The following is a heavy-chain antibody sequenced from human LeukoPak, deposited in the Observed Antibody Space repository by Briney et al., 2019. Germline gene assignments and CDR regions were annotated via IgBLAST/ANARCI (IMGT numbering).Heavy chain of an antibody. CDR3: AREYRSGVDY. CDR1: GGSISSSNYY. CDR2: MYYSGST. J-gene: IGHJ4*02. V-gene: IGHV4-61*01. Sequence: SETLSLTCTVSGGSISSSNYYWSWIRQPPGKGLEWIGYMYYSGSTNYNPSLKSRVTISVDTSKNQFSLKLSSVIAADTAVYYCAREYRSGVDYWGQGTLVTVSS. D-gene: IGHD6-19*01.